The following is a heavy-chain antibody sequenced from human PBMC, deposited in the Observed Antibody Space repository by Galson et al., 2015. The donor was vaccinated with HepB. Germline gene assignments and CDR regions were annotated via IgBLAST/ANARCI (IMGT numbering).Heavy chain of an antibody. CDR1: GYTFTTNG. D-gene: IGHD4/OR15-4a*01. V-gene: IGHV1-18*04. CDR2: ISANSGNT. J-gene: IGHJ4*02. CDR3: VRDRDYRFDY. Sequence: SVKVSCKASGYTFTTNGISWVRQAPGQGLEWMGWISANSGNTKYAQNLQGRVTLIRDTSTSTAYLDLRSLRSDDTAAYYCVRDRDYRFDYWGQGTLVTVSS.